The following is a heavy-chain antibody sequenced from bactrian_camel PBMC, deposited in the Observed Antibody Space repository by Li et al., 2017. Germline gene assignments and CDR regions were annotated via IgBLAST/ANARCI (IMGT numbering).Heavy chain of an antibody. V-gene: IGHV3S31*01. Sequence: VQLVESGGGWVQPGGSLRPACAASGFTFSSYAMTWVRQAPGKGLEWVPTITSGVNSAYYADSAKGRFTITRDNAKSTLYLQTNSLKIEDTAVYYCAADQDGDTWSTFADFRYWGQGTQVTVS. CDR1: GFTFSSYA. CDR3: AADQDGDTWSTFADFRY. CDR2: ITSGVNSA. J-gene: IGHJ6*01. D-gene: IGHD8*01.